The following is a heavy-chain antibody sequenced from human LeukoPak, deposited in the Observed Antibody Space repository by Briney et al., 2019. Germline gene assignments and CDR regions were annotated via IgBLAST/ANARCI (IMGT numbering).Heavy chain of an antibody. D-gene: IGHD3-10*01. CDR1: GFIFDDYA. Sequence: GGSLRLSCAASGFIFDDYAMHWVRQAPGKGLEWVSGISWNSGSIGYADSVKGRFTISRDNDKNSLYLQMNSLRAEDTALYYCAKEYYYGPGSYLLNYYCGMDGWGQGTTVTVSS. V-gene: IGHV3-9*01. CDR3: AKEYYYGPGSYLLNYYCGMDG. CDR2: ISWNSGSI. J-gene: IGHJ6*02.